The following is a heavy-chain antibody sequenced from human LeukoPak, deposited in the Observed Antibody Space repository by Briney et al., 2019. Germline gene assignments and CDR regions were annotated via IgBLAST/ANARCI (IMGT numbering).Heavy chain of an antibody. Sequence: ASVKVSCKASGYTFTGYYMHWVRQAPGQGLEWMGWINPNSGGTNYAQKFQGRVTMTRDTSISTAYMEPSRLRSDDTAVYYCAKVGYYDSSGPAFDYWGQGTLVTVSS. D-gene: IGHD3-22*01. J-gene: IGHJ4*02. CDR1: GYTFTGYY. V-gene: IGHV1-2*02. CDR2: INPNSGGT. CDR3: AKVGYYDSSGPAFDY.